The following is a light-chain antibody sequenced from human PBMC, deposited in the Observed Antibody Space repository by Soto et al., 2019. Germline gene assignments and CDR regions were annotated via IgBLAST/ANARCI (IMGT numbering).Light chain of an antibody. CDR1: QTVSTS. CDR3: QQDNMTPFT. J-gene: IGKJ3*01. Sequence: DIQMTQSPSSLSASVGDRVTITCRASQTVSTSLNWYQRKPGKAPSLLIYGSYNLQTGVPSRFSGSGSETDFTLTISSLQPEDFGTYYCQQDNMTPFTFGPGTKVDIK. CDR2: GSY. V-gene: IGKV1-39*01.